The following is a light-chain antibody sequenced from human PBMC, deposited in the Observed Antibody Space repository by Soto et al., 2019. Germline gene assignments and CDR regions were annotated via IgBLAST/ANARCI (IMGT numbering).Light chain of an antibody. CDR3: QSYDSSLSGYV. CDR2: DNN. Sequence: QSVLTQPPSVSGAPGQRVTISCTGSNSNIGAGYDVHWYQQLPGTAPKLLIYDNNNRPSGVPDRFSASRSGTSAALAVTGLQAEDEADYYCQSYDSSLSGYVFGTGTKLTVL. V-gene: IGLV1-40*01. CDR1: NSNIGAGYD. J-gene: IGLJ1*01.